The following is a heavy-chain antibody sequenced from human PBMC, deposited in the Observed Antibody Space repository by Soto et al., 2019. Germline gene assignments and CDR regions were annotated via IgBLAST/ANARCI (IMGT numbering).Heavy chain of an antibody. Sequence: QVQLVQSGAEVKKPGSSVKVSCKASGGTFSSYAISWVRQAPGQGLEWMGGIIPIFGTPNYAQKFQGRVTITADESTSTAYMELSSLRSEDTAVYYCARGGGIAVAAPWYYYGMDVWGQGTTVTASS. CDR2: IIPIFGTP. CDR1: GGTFSSYA. CDR3: ARGGGIAVAAPWYYYGMDV. D-gene: IGHD6-19*01. V-gene: IGHV1-69*12. J-gene: IGHJ6*02.